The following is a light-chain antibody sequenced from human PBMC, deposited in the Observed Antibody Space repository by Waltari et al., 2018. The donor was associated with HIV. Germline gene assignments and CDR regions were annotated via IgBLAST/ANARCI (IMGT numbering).Light chain of an antibody. J-gene: IGLJ2*01. CDR2: GNS. Sequence: QPVLTQPPSVSGAPGQRVTISCPGCSAKIRAGYDVHWYQQLPGTAPKLLIYGNSNRPSGVPDRFSGSTSGTSASLAITGLQAEDEADYYCQSYDSSLSVVVFGGGTKLTVL. CDR1: SAKIRAGYD. CDR3: QSYDSSLSVVV. V-gene: IGLV1-40*01.